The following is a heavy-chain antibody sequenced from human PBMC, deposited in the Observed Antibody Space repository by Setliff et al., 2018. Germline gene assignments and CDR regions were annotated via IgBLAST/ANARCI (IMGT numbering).Heavy chain of an antibody. Sequence: PSETLSLTCTVSGGSISSSSYYWGWIRQPPGKGLEWIGSIYYSGSTYYNPSLKSRVTISVDTSKNQFSLKLSSVTAADTAVYYRARRETYYNFWSGYYAYWGQGTLVTVSS. D-gene: IGHD3-3*01. J-gene: IGHJ4*02. CDR1: GGSISSSSYY. CDR2: IYYSGST. CDR3: ARRETYYNFWSGYYAY. V-gene: IGHV4-39*07.